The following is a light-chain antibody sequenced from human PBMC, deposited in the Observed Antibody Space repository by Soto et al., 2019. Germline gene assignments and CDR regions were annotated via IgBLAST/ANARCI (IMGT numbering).Light chain of an antibody. J-gene: IGKJ4*01. V-gene: IGKV3-20*01. Sequence: EMVLTQSPGTLSLSPGERATLSCRASQSVSSTYLAWYQQKPGQAPRLLIYGASSRATGIPDRFSGSGSGTDFTLTISRLEPEDFAVYYCQQYVSSPLTFGGGTKVDIK. CDR3: QQYVSSPLT. CDR2: GAS. CDR1: QSVSSTY.